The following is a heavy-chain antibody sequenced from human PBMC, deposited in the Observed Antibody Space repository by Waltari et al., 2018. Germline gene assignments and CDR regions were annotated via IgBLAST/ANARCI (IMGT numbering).Heavy chain of an antibody. CDR2: IIPILGIA. J-gene: IGHJ4*02. CDR1: GGTFSSYA. CDR3: ARARGRGYYDSSSD. Sequence: QVQLVQSGAEVKKPGSSVKVSCKASGGTFSSYAIGWVRQAPGQGLEWMGGIIPILGIANFAQKFQGRVTITADESTSTAYMELSSLRSEDTAVYYCARARGRGYYDSSSDWGQGTLVTVSS. D-gene: IGHD3-22*01. V-gene: IGHV1-69*04.